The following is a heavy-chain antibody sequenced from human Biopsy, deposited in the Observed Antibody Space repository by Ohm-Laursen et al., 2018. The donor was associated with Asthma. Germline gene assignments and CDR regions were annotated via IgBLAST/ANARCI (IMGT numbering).Heavy chain of an antibody. CDR3: ARGDSSNWSHYYFDY. D-gene: IGHD3-22*01. Sequence: GSLRLSCTAPGFAVSRDHMFWVRQAPGKGLGWVSVIYSGGTSHTADSVRGRFTISRDYSKNTLYLQMHSLRAEDTAVYYCARGDSSNWSHYYFDYWGQGTLVTVSS. CDR2: IYSGGTS. CDR1: GFAVSRDH. J-gene: IGHJ4*02. V-gene: IGHV3-53*01.